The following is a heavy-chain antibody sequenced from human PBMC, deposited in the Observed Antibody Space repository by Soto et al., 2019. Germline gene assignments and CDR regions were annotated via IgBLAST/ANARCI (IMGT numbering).Heavy chain of an antibody. Sequence: PSEPLSLTCAVHGDSFSGYYWSWIRQSPGKGLEWIGEIDHSGSANYNPSLTSRVSMSVDTSSQQVSLKLSSVTAADTAVYYCARRIAMIVVVFDSWGQGTLVTVSS. J-gene: IGHJ4*02. D-gene: IGHD3-22*01. CDR2: IDHSGSA. CDR1: GDSFSGYY. CDR3: ARRIAMIVVVFDS. V-gene: IGHV4-34*01.